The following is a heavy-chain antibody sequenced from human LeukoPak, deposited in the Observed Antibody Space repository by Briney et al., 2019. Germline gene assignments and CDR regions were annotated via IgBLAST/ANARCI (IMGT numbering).Heavy chain of an antibody. CDR3: ARHPELYFFDY. D-gene: IGHD3-10*01. CDR1: GGSISSYY. V-gene: IGHV4-59*08. CDR2: ISYSGGT. Sequence: KPSETLSLTCSVSGGSISSYYWSWIRQPPGKGLEWIGYISYSGGTNYNPSLKSRVTISADTSKNQVSLTLSSVTAADTAVYYCARHPELYFFDYWGQGTLVTVSS. J-gene: IGHJ4*02.